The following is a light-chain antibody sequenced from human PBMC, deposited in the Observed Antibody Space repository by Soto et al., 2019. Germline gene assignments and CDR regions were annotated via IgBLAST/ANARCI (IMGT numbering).Light chain of an antibody. CDR3: QQYNNWHPLT. CDR1: QSVSSN. CDR2: GAS. V-gene: IGKV3-15*01. Sequence: EIVMTQSPATLSVSPGERATLSCSASQSVSSNLAWYQQKPGQAPRLLIYGASTRATGIPARFSGSGSGTEFTLTISSLQSEDFAVYYCQQYNNWHPLTFGGGTKVEIK. J-gene: IGKJ4*01.